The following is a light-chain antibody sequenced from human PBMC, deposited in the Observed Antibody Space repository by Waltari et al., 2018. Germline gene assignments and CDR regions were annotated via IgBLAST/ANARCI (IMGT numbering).Light chain of an antibody. Sequence: DIVMTQSPDSLAVSLGERATIHFASTQSVFYSSSNRNYLAWYQQKPGQPPKLLIYWASTRESGVPDRFTGSGSGTDFSLTISSLQAEDVAVYYCQQYYSTPLTFGGGTKVEIK. CDR1: QSVFYSSSNRNY. V-gene: IGKV4-1*01. CDR3: QQYYSTPLT. J-gene: IGKJ4*01. CDR2: WAS.